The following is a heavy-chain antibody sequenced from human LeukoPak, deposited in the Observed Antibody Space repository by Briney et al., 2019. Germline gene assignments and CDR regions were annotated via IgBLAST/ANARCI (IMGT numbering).Heavy chain of an antibody. J-gene: IGHJ4*02. Sequence: SETLSLTCTVSGGSISSDDYYWSWIRQPPGKGLEWIGHITYSGSTDYSPSLRSRLTMSVDTSKNQFSLKLNSVTAAETAMYFCARGGVGGYDYFDSWGQGTLVAVSS. V-gene: IGHV4-30-4*01. CDR3: ARGGVGGYDYFDS. D-gene: IGHD5-12*01. CDR1: GGSISSDDYY. CDR2: ITYSGST.